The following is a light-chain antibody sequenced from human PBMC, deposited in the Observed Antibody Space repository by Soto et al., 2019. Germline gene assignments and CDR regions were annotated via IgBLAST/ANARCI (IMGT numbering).Light chain of an antibody. V-gene: IGKV3-15*01. Sequence: EMVMTQSPVTLSGSPGERVTLSCRASRTISRNLAWYQQKPGQAPRLLIYGASTRATGIPDRFSGSGSGTEFTLTINSLQSEDFAMDYCQPHNNWPVVTFGGGTSVEIK. J-gene: IGKJ4*01. CDR1: RTISRN. CDR3: QPHNNWPVVT. CDR2: GAS.